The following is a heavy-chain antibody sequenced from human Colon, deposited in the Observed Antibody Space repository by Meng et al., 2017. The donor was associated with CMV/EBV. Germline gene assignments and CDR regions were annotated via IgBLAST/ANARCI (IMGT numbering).Heavy chain of an antibody. CDR3: GRDRDINA. CDR1: GFNFDFYE. V-gene: IGHV3-48*03. CDR2: ISSGGKTK. D-gene: IGHD3-9*01. J-gene: IGHJ5*01. Sequence: GESLKISCMTSGFNFDFYEMTWFRQAPGKGLEWISSISSGGKTKYYADSVRGRFTVSRDNAKNSLFLQMDSLRADDTAAYYCGRDRDINAWGRGTMVTVSS.